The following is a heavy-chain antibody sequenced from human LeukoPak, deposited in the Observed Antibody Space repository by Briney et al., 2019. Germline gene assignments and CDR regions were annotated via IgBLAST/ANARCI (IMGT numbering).Heavy chain of an antibody. J-gene: IGHJ4*02. D-gene: IGHD2-2*01. CDR2: IYTSGST. Sequence: PSQTLSLTCTVSGGSISSGSYYWSWIRQPAGTGLEWIGRIYTSGSTNYNPSLKSRVTISVDTSKNQFSLKLSSVTAADTAVYYCARDSSTSHWGQGTLVTVSS. V-gene: IGHV4-61*02. CDR1: GGSISSGSYY. CDR3: ARDSSTSH.